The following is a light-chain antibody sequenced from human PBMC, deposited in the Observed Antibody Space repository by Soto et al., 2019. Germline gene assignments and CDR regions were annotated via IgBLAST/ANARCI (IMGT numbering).Light chain of an antibody. CDR1: QAITNN. V-gene: IGKV1-9*01. Sequence: DIHLTQSPSSLSASVGDRVPITCRASQAITNNLAWYQQKPGNPPKLLIYEESTLHSGVPSRFSGRKVGTQFILTIDSLQPEDFATYYCQQVKSYPLTFGGGTKVEIK. CDR2: EES. J-gene: IGKJ4*02. CDR3: QQVKSYPLT.